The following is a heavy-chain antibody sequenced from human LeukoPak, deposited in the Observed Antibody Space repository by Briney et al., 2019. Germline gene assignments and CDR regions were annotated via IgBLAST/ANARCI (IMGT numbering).Heavy chain of an antibody. D-gene: IGHD5-18*01. CDR1: GFTFDDYA. CDR3: AKDRIQLWLRGGFDY. J-gene: IGHJ4*02. V-gene: IGHV3-43*02. CDR2: ISGDGGST. Sequence: PGGSLRLSCAASGFTFDDYAMHWVRQAPGKGLEWVSLISGDGGSTYYADSVKGRFIISRDNSKNSLYLQMNSLRTEDTALYCCAKDRIQLWLRGGFDYWGQGTLVTVSS.